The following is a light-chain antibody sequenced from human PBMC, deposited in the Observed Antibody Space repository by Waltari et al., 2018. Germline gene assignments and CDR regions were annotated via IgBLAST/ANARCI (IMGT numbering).Light chain of an antibody. CDR3: QEYQTWLRGT. J-gene: IGKJ1*01. CDR1: QSVKSN. Sequence: EIVMTQSPATLSVSPGDRATLSCRASQSVKSNLAWYQQRPGQTPRLLIYGASSRGRGVPDRFSGSGSGTDFNLTISSLQSEDFAVYYCQEYQTWLRGTFGQGTKVDIK. V-gene: IGKV3-15*01. CDR2: GAS.